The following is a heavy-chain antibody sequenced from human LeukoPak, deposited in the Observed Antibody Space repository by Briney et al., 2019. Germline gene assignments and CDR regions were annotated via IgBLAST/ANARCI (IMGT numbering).Heavy chain of an antibody. CDR2: IYYTET. V-gene: IGHV4-59*02. Sequence: SETLSLTCTVSGGSVGNYYWSWIRQSPGKGLEWIGYIYYTETSYNPSLKSRVTISADTSKNQFSLKLYSVTAADTAVYYCATRKLGNDYWGQGTLVTVSS. J-gene: IGHJ4*02. CDR1: GGSVGNYY. CDR3: ATRKLGNDY. D-gene: IGHD7-27*01.